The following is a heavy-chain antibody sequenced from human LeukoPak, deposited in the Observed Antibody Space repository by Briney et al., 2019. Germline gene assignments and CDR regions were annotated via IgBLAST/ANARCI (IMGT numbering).Heavy chain of an antibody. CDR1: GFTVSSNY. V-gene: IGHV3-53*01. Sequence: GGSLRLSCAASGFTVSSNYRSWVRQAPGKGLEWVSVIYSGGSTYYADSVKGRFTISRDNSKNTLYLQMNSLRAEDTAVYYCARARTVTGKLDYYYYYYMDVWGKGTTVTVSS. CDR3: ARARTVTGKLDYYYYYYMDV. CDR2: IYSGGST. J-gene: IGHJ6*03. D-gene: IGHD3-10*01.